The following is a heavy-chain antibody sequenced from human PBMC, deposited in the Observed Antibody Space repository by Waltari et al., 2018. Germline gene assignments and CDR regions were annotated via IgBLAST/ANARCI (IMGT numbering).Heavy chain of an antibody. V-gene: IGHV3-7*01. CDR3: ARAIAGYAFDI. CDR1: GFTFSSSW. CDR2: IKQAGSEK. D-gene: IGHD3-16*02. J-gene: IGHJ3*02. Sequence: EVQLVESGGGLVQPGGSLRLSCAASGFTFSSSWMSWVRQAPGKGLEWVANIKQAGSEKYYVDSVKGRFTISRDNAKNSLYLQMNSLRAEDTAVYYCARAIAGYAFDIWGQGTMVTVSS.